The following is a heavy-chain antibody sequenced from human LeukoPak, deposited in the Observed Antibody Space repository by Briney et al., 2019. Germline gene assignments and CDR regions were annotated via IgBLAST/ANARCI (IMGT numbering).Heavy chain of an antibody. V-gene: IGHV3-21*01. D-gene: IGHD3-22*01. CDR3: ARPYYYDSSGYHPGAFDI. CDR2: ISSSSSYI. Sequence: PGGSLRLSCAASGFTFSSYSMNWVRQAPGKGLEWVSSISSSSSYIYYADSVKGRFTISRDNAKNSLYLQMNSLRAEDTAVYYCARPYYYDSSGYHPGAFDIWGQGTMVTVSS. CDR1: GFTFSSYS. J-gene: IGHJ3*02.